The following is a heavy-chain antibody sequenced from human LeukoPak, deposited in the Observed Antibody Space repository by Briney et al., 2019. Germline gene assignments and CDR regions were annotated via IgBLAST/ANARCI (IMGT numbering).Heavy chain of an antibody. V-gene: IGHV3-53*01. CDR3: ASPSLGHY. CDR2: IYSGGST. CDR1: GFTFSNNY. J-gene: IGHJ4*02. Sequence: GGSLRLSCAASGFTFSNNYMSWVRQAPGKGLEWVSVIYSGGSTYYADSVKGRFTISRDTSKNTLSLQMNSLRAEDTAVYYCASPSLGHYWGQGTLVTVSS. D-gene: IGHD6-6*01.